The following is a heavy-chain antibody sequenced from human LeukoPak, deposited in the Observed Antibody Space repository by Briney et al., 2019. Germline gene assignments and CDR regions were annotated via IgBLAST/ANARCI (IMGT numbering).Heavy chain of an antibody. J-gene: IGHJ2*01. Sequence: GRSRIFCCAAAGFTFSSYFMHWGRQAPGKGLEWVSVISDDGSNKYYADSGKGLFTISRDNSKNTLYLHMNSLRDEDTAVYFCAKEQGVAVAGTASWYSDLWG. CDR3: AKEQGVAVAGTASWYSDL. CDR2: ISDDGSNK. D-gene: IGHD6-19*01. CDR1: GFTFSSYF. V-gene: IGHV3-30*18.